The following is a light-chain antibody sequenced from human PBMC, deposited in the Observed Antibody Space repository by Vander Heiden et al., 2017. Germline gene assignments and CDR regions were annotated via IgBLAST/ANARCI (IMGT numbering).Light chain of an antibody. CDR1: SPNIGGNT. J-gene: IGLJ1*01. CDR2: SNN. Sequence: QSVLTQPPSASGTPGQRVTISCSGSSPNIGGNTVNWYQHLPGTPPKLLIYSNNQRPSGVPDRFSASKSGTSASLAISGLQSEDEADYYCATWDDSLNVYVFGIGTKVTVL. CDR3: ATWDDSLNVYV. V-gene: IGLV1-44*01.